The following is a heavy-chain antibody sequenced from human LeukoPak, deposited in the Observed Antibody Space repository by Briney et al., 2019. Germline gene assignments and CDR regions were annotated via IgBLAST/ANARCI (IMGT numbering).Heavy chain of an antibody. CDR2: ISVYNRNT. D-gene: IGHD3-10*02. Sequence: ASVKVSCKASGYTFTNYGLSWLRQAPGQGLEWMGWISVYNRNTNYAQKFQGRVTITTDKSTSTAYMELSSLRSDDTAVYYFAGDRPCVRGRHYFDYWGQGTLVTVSP. V-gene: IGHV1-18*01. CDR1: GYTFTNYG. J-gene: IGHJ4*02. CDR3: AGDRPCVRGRHYFDY.